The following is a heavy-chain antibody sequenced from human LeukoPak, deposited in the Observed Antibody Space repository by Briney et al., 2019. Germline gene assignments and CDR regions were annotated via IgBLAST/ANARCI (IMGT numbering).Heavy chain of an antibody. D-gene: IGHD6-13*01. CDR2: IYHSGST. Sequence: SETLSLTCTVSGYSISSGYYWGWIRQPPGKGLEWIGSIYHSGSTYYNPSLKSRVTISVDTSKNQFSLKLSSVTAADTAVYYCARDLSIAAAGDFDYWGQGTLVTVSS. J-gene: IGHJ4*02. CDR3: ARDLSIAAAGDFDY. CDR1: GYSISSGYY. V-gene: IGHV4-38-2*02.